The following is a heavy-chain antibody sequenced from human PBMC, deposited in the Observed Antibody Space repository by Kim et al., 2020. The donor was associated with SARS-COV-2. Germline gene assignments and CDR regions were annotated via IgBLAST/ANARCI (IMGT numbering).Heavy chain of an antibody. D-gene: IGHD5-18*01. CDR2: IYYSGST. V-gene: IGHV4-59*08. Sequence: SETLSLTCTVSGGSISSYYWSWIRQPPGKGLEWIGYIYYSGSTNYNPSLKSRVTISVDTSKNQFSLKLSSVTAADTAVYYCARRDNEYSYGWAYDYWGQGTLVTVSS. CDR3: ARRDNEYSYGWAYDY. J-gene: IGHJ4*02. CDR1: GGSISSYY.